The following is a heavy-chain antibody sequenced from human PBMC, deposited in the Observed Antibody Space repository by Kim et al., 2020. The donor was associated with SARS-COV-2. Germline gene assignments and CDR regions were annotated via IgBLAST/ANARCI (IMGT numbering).Heavy chain of an antibody. V-gene: IGHV3-33*01. CDR3: ARDLENVRITIFGVDHPLDY. D-gene: IGHD3-3*01. Sequence: GGSLRLSCAASGFTFSSYGMHWVRQAPGKGLEWVAVIWYDGSNKYYADSVKGRFTISRDNSKNTLYLQMNSLRAEDTAVYYCARDLENVRITIFGVDHPLDYWGQGTLVTVSS. J-gene: IGHJ4*02. CDR2: IWYDGSNK. CDR1: GFTFSSYG.